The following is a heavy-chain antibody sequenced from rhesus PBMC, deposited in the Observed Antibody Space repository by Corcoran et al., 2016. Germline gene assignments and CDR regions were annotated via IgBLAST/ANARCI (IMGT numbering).Heavy chain of an antibody. V-gene: IGHV4-122*02. CDR1: GGSISSSYYY. D-gene: IGHD3-28*01. CDR3: ATPAYYSDSPYYFDY. CDR2: ISYSGST. Sequence: QVQLQESGPGLVKPSETLSLTCAVSGGSISSSYYYWSWIRQPRGKGLEWIGYISYSGSTSDTPSFKSRVTISRATSKNECSLQLSSVTAADTAVYYCATPAYYSDSPYYFDYWGQGVLVTVSS. J-gene: IGHJ4*01.